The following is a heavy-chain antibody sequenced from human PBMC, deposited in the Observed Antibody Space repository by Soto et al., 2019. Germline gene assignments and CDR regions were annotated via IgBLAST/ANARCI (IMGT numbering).Heavy chain of an antibody. J-gene: IGHJ4*02. V-gene: IGHV4-39*02. CDR3: ARESVRQQLAYYFDY. CDR1: GGSISSSSYY. D-gene: IGHD6-13*01. CDR2: ILYSGST. Sequence: SETLSLTCTVSGGSISSSSYYWGWIRQPPGKGLEWIGSILYSGSTYYNPSLKSRVTISVDTSKNQFSLQLNSVTPEDTAVYYCARESVRQQLAYYFDYWGQGTLVTVSS.